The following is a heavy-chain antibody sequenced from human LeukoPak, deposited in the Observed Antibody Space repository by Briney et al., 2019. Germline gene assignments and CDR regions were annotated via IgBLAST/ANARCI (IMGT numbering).Heavy chain of an antibody. CDR1: GFTVSRSF. J-gene: IGHJ4*02. V-gene: IGHV3-53*01. Sequence: GGSLRLSCAASGFTVSRSFISWVRQAPGKGLEWVSVLYSGGSTYYADSVKGRFTISRDNSKNTLYLQMNSLRADDTAVYYCAKHNRKSGSYIDYWGQGTLVTVSS. D-gene: IGHD3-3*01. CDR3: AKHNRKSGSYIDY. CDR2: LYSGGST.